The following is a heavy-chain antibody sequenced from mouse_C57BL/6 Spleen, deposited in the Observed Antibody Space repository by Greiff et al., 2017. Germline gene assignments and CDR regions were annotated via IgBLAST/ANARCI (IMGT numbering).Heavy chain of an antibody. J-gene: IGHJ2*01. Sequence: EVKVVESGGGLVKPGGSLKLSCAASGFTFSSYAMSWVRQTPDKRLEWVAPISDGGSYTYYPDNVKGRFTISRDNAKNNLYLQMSHLKSEDTAMYYCARGTGFFDYWGQGTTLTVSS. CDR3: ARGTGFFDY. D-gene: IGHD4-1*01. CDR1: GFTFSSYA. CDR2: ISDGGSYT. V-gene: IGHV5-4*03.